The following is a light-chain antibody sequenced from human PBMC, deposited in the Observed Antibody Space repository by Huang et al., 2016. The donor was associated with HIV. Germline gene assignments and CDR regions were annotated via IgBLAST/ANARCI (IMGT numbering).Light chain of an antibody. J-gene: IGKJ5*01. CDR3: QQRDT. CDR1: QSISRN. V-gene: IGKV3-11*01. Sequence: EIVLTQSPATLSLSPGERATLSCRASQSISRNLGWYQQKFGNAPRLLIYAASTRATGIPARFGGSGSGTNFTLTLSSLEPEDCAVYYCQQRDTFGPGTRLEIK. CDR2: AAS.